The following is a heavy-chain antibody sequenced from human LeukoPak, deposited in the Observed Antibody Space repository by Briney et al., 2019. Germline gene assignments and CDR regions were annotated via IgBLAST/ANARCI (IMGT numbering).Heavy chain of an antibody. CDR2: IKQDGSEQ. CDR1: GFTFSHYY. D-gene: IGHD1-14*01. V-gene: IGHV3-7*01. J-gene: IGHJ3*02. CDR3: VTDPDAFDI. Sequence: GGSLRLSCAASGFTFSHYYMSWVRQAPGKGLEWVANIKQDGSEQFYLDSVKGRFTISRDNAKNTLYLQMSSLRAEDTAVYYCVTDPDAFDIWGQGTMVTVSS.